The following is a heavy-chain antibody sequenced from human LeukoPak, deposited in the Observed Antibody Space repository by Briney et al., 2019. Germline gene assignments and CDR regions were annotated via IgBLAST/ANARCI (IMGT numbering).Heavy chain of an antibody. CDR3: ARAGSYDYGGGFDY. CDR1: GGSISSGGYS. CDR2: IYHSGST. D-gene: IGHD4-17*01. J-gene: IGHJ4*02. V-gene: IGHV4-30-2*01. Sequence: SQTLSLTCAVSGGSISSGGYSWSWIRQPPRKGLEWIGYIYHSGSTYYNPSLKSRVTISVDRSKNQFSLKLSSVTAADTAVYYCARAGSYDYGGGFDYWGQGTLVTVSS.